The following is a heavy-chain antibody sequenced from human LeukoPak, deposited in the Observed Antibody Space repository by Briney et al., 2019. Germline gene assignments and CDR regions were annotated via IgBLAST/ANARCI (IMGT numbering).Heavy chain of an antibody. Sequence: ASVKVSCKVSGYTLTELSMHWVRQAPGKGLERMGGFDPEDGETIYAQKFQGRVTMTEDTSTDTAYMELSSLGSEDTAVYYCATVNGPRITMVRGVIINTLGSYNWFDPWGQGTLVTVSS. J-gene: IGHJ5*02. CDR3: ATVNGPRITMVRGVIINTLGSYNWFDP. D-gene: IGHD3-10*01. V-gene: IGHV1-24*01. CDR1: GYTLTELS. CDR2: FDPEDGET.